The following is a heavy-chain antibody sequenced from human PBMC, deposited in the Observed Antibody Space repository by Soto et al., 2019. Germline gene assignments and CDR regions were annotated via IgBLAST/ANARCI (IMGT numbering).Heavy chain of an antibody. CDR1: GLTFSSYS. V-gene: IGHV3-48*01. D-gene: IGHD3-3*01. J-gene: IGHJ3*02. Sequence: GGSLRLSCAASGLTFSSYSMNWVRQAPGKGLEWVSYISSSSSTIYYADSVKGRFTISRDNAKNSLYLQMNSLRAEDTAVYYCARDFGRDAFDIWGQGTMVTVSS. CDR3: ARDFGRDAFDI. CDR2: ISSSSSTI.